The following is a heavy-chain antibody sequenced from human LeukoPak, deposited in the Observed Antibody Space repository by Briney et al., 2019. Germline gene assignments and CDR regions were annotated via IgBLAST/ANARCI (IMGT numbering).Heavy chain of an antibody. CDR3: ARDLRYCSSTSCDRGSDY. CDR2: IMPISGTA. Sequence: SVKVSCRASGGTFSSYDISWVRQAPGQGPEWMGGIMPISGTANYAQKFQGRVTITADKPTNTAYMELSSLRSEDTAVYYYARDLRYCSSTSCDRGSDYWGQGTLVTVPS. CDR1: GGTFSSYD. D-gene: IGHD2-2*01. V-gene: IGHV1-69*06. J-gene: IGHJ4*02.